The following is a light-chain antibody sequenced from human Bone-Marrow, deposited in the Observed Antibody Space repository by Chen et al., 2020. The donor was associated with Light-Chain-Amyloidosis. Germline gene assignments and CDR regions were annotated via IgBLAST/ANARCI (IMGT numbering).Light chain of an antibody. CDR2: EVN. CDR1: SNNVGGFNL. CDR3: CACGGDRALV. Sequence: QSALTQPASVSGSPGQSITISCTGASNNVGGFNLVSWYQQHPGKAPRLMFYEVNKRPSGGSQRCSAWKSGGTASLTIAAVQAEDGADYYCCACGGDRALVFGGGTKLTV. V-gene: IGLV2-23*02. J-gene: IGLJ2*01.